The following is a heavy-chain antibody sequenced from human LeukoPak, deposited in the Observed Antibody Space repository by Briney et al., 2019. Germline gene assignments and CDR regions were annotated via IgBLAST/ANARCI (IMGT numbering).Heavy chain of an antibody. CDR2: IYPGDSDT. D-gene: IGHD5-18*01. Sequence: GESLKISCKGSGYRFTSYWIGWVRQMPGKGLEWMGIIYPGDSDTRYSPSFQGQVAISADKSISTAYLQWSSLKASDTAMYYCARHFNGDTAMVQGFDYWGQGTLVTVSS. CDR3: ARHFNGDTAMVQGFDY. J-gene: IGHJ4*02. CDR1: GYRFTSYW. V-gene: IGHV5-51*01.